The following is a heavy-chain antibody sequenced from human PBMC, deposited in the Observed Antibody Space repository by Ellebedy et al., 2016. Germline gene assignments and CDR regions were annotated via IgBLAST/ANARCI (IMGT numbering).Heavy chain of an antibody. CDR2: ISAYNGNT. D-gene: IGHD3-16*02. CDR1: GYTFTSYD. J-gene: IGHJ4*02. V-gene: IGHV1-18*01. CDR3: ARDYGAGYDYVWGSYRLI. Sequence: ASVKVSCKASGYTFTSYDINWVRQATGQGLEWMGWISAYNGNTNYAQKLQGRVTMTTDTSTSTAYMELRSLRSDDTAVYYCARDYGAGYDYVWGSYRLIWGQGTLVTVSS.